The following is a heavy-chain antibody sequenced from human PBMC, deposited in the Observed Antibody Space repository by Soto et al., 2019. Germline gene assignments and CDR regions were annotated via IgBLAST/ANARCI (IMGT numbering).Heavy chain of an antibody. V-gene: IGHV1-46*03. Sequence: ASVKVSCKASGYTFTSYYMHWVRQAPGQGLEWMGIINPSGGSTSYAQKFQDRVTMTRDTSTSTVYMELSSLRSEDTAVYYCARDSLEVAPIAAAGVLWFDPGGKGTLVTVPS. CDR2: INPSGGST. CDR1: GYTFTSYY. D-gene: IGHD6-13*01. CDR3: ARDSLEVAPIAAAGVLWFDP. J-gene: IGHJ5*02.